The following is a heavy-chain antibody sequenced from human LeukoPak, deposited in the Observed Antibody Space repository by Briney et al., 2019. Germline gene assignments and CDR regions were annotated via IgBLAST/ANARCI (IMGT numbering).Heavy chain of an antibody. CDR2: IYPADSDI. J-gene: IGHJ4*02. V-gene: IGHV5-51*01. CDR1: GYSFTSYY. Sequence: GESLKISCKGSGYSFTSYYLAWVRQMPGKGLEWMGLIYPADSDIRYSPSFQGQVTISADKSISTAYLQWSSLKASDTAIYYCARTFASYGGNYLDYWGQGTLVTVSS. D-gene: IGHD4-23*01. CDR3: ARTFASYGGNYLDY.